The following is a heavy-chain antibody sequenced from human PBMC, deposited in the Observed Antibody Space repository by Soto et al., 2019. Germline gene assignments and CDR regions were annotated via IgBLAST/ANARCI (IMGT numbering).Heavy chain of an antibody. Sequence: QLQLQESGPGLVKPSETLSLICSVSGVSISGSSYYLGWIRQPPGKGLEWIGSIYYSGQTYYNPSRKSRVTISIDRSKNQFSLNLTSVTATDTAIYYCARHGSSWGQGTLVTVSS. CDR1: GVSISGSSYY. CDR2: IYYSGQT. J-gene: IGHJ5*02. CDR3: ARHGSS. V-gene: IGHV4-39*01.